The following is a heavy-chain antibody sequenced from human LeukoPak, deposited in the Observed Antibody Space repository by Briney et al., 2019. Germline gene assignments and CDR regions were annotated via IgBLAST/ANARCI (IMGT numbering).Heavy chain of an antibody. J-gene: IGHJ4*02. CDR3: ARWDIAVAGPFDY. CDR2: IIPILGIA. D-gene: IGHD6-19*01. Sequence: SVKVSCKASGGTFSSYAISWVRQAPGQGLEWMGRIIPILGIANYAQKFQGRVTITADKSTGTAYMELSSLRSEDTAVYYCARWDIAVAGPFDYWGQGILVTVSS. CDR1: GGTFSSYA. V-gene: IGHV1-69*04.